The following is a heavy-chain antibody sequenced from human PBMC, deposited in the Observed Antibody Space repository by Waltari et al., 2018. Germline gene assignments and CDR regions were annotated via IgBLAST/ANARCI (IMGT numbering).Heavy chain of an antibody. CDR3: ARWGQYFDLLTGSRSFDY. J-gene: IGHJ4*02. CDR1: GFSFNNYA. D-gene: IGHD3-9*01. Sequence: QVQLVESGGGVVQPGRSLRLSCAASGFSFNNYAFHWVRQAPGKGLGWVTSKSYTGSNEYYADSVKGRFTISRDNSKNTIFLQMNSLTTEDTAVYYCARWGQYFDLLTGSRSFDYWGLGTLVTVSS. CDR2: KSYTGSNE. V-gene: IGHV3-30-3*01.